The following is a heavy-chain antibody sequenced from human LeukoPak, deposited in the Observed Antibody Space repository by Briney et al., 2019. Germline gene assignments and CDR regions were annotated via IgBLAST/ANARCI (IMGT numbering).Heavy chain of an antibody. CDR1: GGSISSYY. CDR2: ISYSGST. Sequence: SETLSLTCTVSGGSISSYYWSWIRQPPGKGLEWTGYISYSGSTNYNPSLKSRVTISVDTSKKQFSLKLNSVTAADTAVYYCVRDGGYSSGWYGNNWFDPWGQGTLVTVSS. V-gene: IGHV4-59*01. CDR3: VRDGGYSSGWYGNNWFDP. D-gene: IGHD6-19*01. J-gene: IGHJ5*02.